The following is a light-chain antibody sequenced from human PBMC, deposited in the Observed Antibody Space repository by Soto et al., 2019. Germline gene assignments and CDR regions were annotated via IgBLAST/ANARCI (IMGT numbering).Light chain of an antibody. V-gene: IGLV2-14*01. CDR1: SSDVGGYNY. CDR3: SSYTSSNTYV. J-gene: IGLJ1*01. Sequence: LTQPASVSGSPGQSITISCTGTSSDVGGYNYVSWYQQHPGKAPKLMIYDVSNRPSGVSNRFSGSKSGNTASLTISGLQAEDEADYYCSSYTSSNTYVFGTGTKVTVL. CDR2: DVS.